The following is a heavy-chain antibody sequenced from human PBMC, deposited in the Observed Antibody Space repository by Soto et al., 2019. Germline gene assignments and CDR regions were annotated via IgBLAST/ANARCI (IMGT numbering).Heavy chain of an antibody. CDR1: GYSFTTYG. J-gene: IGHJ6*02. CDR3: SREGPASYYYYGMDV. V-gene: IGHV1-18*01. CDR2: ISGYTGNT. Sequence: QVQLVQSRGEVKKPGASVKVSCKTSGYSFTTYGISWVRQAPGQGLEWMGWISGYTGNTNYAQNHQGRVTMTTDTSTSTAYMELRSLRSDDTAVYYCSREGPASYYYYGMDVWAQGSTVTVSS.